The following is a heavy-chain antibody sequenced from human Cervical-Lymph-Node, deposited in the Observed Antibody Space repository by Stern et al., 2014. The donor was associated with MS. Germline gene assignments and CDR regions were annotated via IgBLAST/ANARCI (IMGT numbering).Heavy chain of an antibody. CDR1: GGSLRSYY. Sequence: QVQLQESGPGLVQPSETLSLTCTVSGGSLRSYYWNWIRPAPGKGLEWLGVIYHTGSVNYNPSLSSRVAMSVDTCKNQFSLTVSSVTAADTAVYYCAREGEYCSGSRCYPFLDYWGQGTLVTVSS. J-gene: IGHJ4*02. V-gene: IGHV4-59*01. CDR3: AREGEYCSGSRCYPFLDY. D-gene: IGHD2-15*01. CDR2: IYHTGSV.